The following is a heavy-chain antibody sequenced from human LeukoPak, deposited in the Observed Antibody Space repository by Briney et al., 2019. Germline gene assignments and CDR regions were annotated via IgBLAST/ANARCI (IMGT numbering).Heavy chain of an antibody. CDR2: VYYTGRT. CDR3: ATTPHYEGGGFYI. CDR1: ADSISTSNYY. V-gene: IGHV4-39*01. Sequence: SETLSLTCTVSADSISTSNYYWGWLRQPPGMGLEWIGCVYYTGRTYDNPSLKSRVTISVDTSKNQSSLKLNSVTAADEAVYYCATTPHYEGGGFYIWGQGKMVTVSS. J-gene: IGHJ3*02. D-gene: IGHD3-22*01.